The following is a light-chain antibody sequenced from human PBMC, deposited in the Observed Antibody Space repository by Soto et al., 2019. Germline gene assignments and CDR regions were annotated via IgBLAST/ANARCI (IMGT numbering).Light chain of an antibody. CDR1: QFVRRK. CDR2: GAS. Sequence: EIVLAQSPGTMSLSPGERDTLSCRASQFVRRKLAWYQQKPGQAPRLLIYGASTRATGIPARFSGSGSGTEFTLTISNLQSEDFAVYFCQQYHNWPPITFGQGTRLEIK. V-gene: IGKV3D-15*01. J-gene: IGKJ5*01. CDR3: QQYHNWPPIT.